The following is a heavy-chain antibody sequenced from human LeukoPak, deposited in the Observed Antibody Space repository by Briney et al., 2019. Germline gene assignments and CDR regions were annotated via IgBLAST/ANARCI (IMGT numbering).Heavy chain of an antibody. V-gene: IGHV3-30-3*01. D-gene: IGHD1-26*01. J-gene: IGHJ4*02. CDR2: ISYDGSNK. CDR3: ARGGPGSYWAYYFDY. CDR1: GFTFSSYA. Sequence: GGSLRLSCTASGFTFSSYAMHWVRQAPGKGLEWVAVISYDGSNKYYADSVKGRFTISRDNSKNTLYLQMNSLRAEDTAVYYCARGGPGSYWAYYFDYWGQGTLVTVSS.